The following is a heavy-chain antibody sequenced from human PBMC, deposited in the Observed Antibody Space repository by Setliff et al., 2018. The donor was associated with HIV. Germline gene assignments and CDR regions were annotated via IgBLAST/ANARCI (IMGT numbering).Heavy chain of an antibody. CDR3: ARGGNGEFDL. CDR2: IDPNGGAT. J-gene: IGHJ4*02. Sequence: GASVKVSCKAFGYTFTSYFLHWVRQAPGQGLEWLGIIDPNGGATNNAQKLQGRVTMTTDTSTSSVFMELRSLRSEDTAVYYCARGGNGEFDLWGQGTLVTVSS. V-gene: IGHV1-46*01. D-gene: IGHD3-10*01. CDR1: GYTFTSYF.